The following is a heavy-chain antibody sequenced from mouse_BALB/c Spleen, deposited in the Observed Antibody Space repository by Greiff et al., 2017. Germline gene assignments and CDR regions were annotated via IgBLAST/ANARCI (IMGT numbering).Heavy chain of an antibody. J-gene: IGHJ2*01. CDR3: ALEDYYGSSN. CDR1: GFNIKDTY. V-gene: IGHV14-3*02. Sequence: VQLQQSGAELVKPGASVKLSCTASGFNIKDTYMHWVKQRPEQGLEWIGRIDPANGNTKYDPKFQGKATITADTSSNTAYLQLSSLTSEDTAVYYCALEDYYGSSNWGQGTTLTVSS. D-gene: IGHD1-1*01. CDR2: IDPANGNT.